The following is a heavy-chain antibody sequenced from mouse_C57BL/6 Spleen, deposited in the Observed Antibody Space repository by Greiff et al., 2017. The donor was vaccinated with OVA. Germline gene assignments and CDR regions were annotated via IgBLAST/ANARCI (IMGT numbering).Heavy chain of an antibody. D-gene: IGHD4-1*01. CDR3: ARRSLGRDYFDY. V-gene: IGHV5-4*03. CDR2: ISDGSSYT. CDR1: GFTFSSYA. Sequence: EVKVVESGGGLVKPGGSLKLSCAASGFTFSSYAMSWVRQTPEKRLEWVATISDGSSYTYYPDNVKGRFTISRDNAKNNLYLQMSHLKSEDTAMYYCARRSLGRDYFDYWGQGTTLTVSS. J-gene: IGHJ2*01.